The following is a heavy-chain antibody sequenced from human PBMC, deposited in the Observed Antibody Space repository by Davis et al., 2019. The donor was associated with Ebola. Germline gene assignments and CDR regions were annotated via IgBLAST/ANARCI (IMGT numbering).Heavy chain of an antibody. D-gene: IGHD1-26*01. V-gene: IGHV1-18*04. CDR1: GYTFTSYG. Sequence: AASVKVPCKASGYTFTSYGISWVRQAPGQGLEWMGWISAYNGNTNYAQILQGRVTMTTDTSTGTAYMELRSLRSDDTAVYFCARTSIVGTTTTASDIWGQGTKVTVSS. J-gene: IGHJ3*02. CDR2: ISAYNGNT. CDR3: ARTSIVGTTTTASDI.